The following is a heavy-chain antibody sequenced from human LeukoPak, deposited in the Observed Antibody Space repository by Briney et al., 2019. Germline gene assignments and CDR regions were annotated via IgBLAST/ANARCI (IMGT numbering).Heavy chain of an antibody. CDR1: GGSFSGYY. J-gene: IGHJ4*02. V-gene: IGHV4-34*01. CDR3: ADSTALGTPFDY. D-gene: IGHD5-18*01. CDR2: INHSGST. Sequence: SETLSLTCAVYGGSFSGYYWSWIRQPAGKGLEWIGEINHSGSTNYNPSLKSRVTISVDTSKNQFSLKLSSVTAADTAVYYCADSTALGTPFDYWGQGTLVTVSS.